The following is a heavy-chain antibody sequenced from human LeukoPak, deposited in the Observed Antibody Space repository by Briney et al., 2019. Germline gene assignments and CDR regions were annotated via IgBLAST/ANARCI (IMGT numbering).Heavy chain of an antibody. D-gene: IGHD3-10*01. CDR1: GFSFSNYG. Sequence: GGSLRLSCAASGFSFSNYGMNWVRQAPGKGLEWVSFTDTSGRYVYYGDSVKGRFTISRDNAKNLLFLQMNGLRAEDTALYYCARGRSITLLRGVAMSDGFDIWGQGAMVAVSS. V-gene: IGHV3-21*06. CDR3: ARGRSITLLRGVAMSDGFDI. J-gene: IGHJ3*02. CDR2: TDTSGRYV.